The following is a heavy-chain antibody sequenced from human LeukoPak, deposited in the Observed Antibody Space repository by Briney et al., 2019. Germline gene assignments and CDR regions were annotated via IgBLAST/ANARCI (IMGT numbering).Heavy chain of an antibody. Sequence: GGSLRLSCAASGFTFSIYGMFWVRQAPGKGLEWVAYMSYDGSLTNYADSVRGRFIISRDNPKNTLYLQMNSLRVEDTAVYFCAKRSVVIRVILVGFHKEAYYFDSWGQGALVTVSS. D-gene: IGHD3-22*01. V-gene: IGHV3-30*18. CDR2: MSYDGSLT. CDR3: AKRSVVIRVILVGFHKEAYYFDS. CDR1: GFTFSIYG. J-gene: IGHJ4*02.